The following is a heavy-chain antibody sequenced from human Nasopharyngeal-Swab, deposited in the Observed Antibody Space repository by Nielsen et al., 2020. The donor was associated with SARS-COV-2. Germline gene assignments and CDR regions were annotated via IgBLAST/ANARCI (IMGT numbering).Heavy chain of an antibody. CDR1: GFTFSSYA. V-gene: IGHV3-23*01. CDR3: AKDLVTVTTPSGY. D-gene: IGHD4-17*01. CDR2: ISGSGGST. Sequence: ESLKISCAASGFTFSSYAMSWVRQAPGKGLEWVSAISGSGGSTYYADSVKGRFTISRDNSKNTLYLQMNSLRAEDTAVYYCAKDLVTVTTPSGYWGQGTLVTVSS. J-gene: IGHJ4*02.